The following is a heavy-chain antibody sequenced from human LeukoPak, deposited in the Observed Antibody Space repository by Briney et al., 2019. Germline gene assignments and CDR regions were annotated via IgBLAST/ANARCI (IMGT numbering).Heavy chain of an antibody. CDR1: GGSISSYY. V-gene: IGHV4-59*01. Sequence: SETLSLTCTVSGGSISSYYWSWLRQPPGKGLEWIGYIYYSGSTNYNPSLKSRVTISVDTSKNQFSLKLSSVTAADTAVYYCASSGSYGPYNWFDPWGQGTLVTVSS. CDR2: IYYSGST. CDR3: ASSGSYGPYNWFDP. D-gene: IGHD3-10*01. J-gene: IGHJ5*02.